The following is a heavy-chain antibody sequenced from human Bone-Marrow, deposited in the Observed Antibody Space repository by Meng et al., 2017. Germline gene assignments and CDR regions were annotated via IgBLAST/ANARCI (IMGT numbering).Heavy chain of an antibody. Sequence: ASVKVSCKASGYTFTSYYMHWVRQAPGQGLEWMGIINPSGGSTSYAQKFQGRVTMTRDTSTSTVYMELSSLRSEDTAVYYCARDRGTIFGVVIIDGDYYYGMDVWGQGTTVTVSS. CDR3: ARDRGTIFGVVIIDGDYYYGMDV. CDR1: GYTFTSYY. CDR2: INPSGGST. J-gene: IGHJ6*02. D-gene: IGHD3-3*01. V-gene: IGHV1-46*01.